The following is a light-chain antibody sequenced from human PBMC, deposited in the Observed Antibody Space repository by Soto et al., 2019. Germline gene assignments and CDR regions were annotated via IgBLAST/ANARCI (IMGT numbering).Light chain of an antibody. Sequence: EIVMTQSPATLSVSPGERATLSCRASQSVSTDVAWYRQKPGQAPRLLIYGASSRATGIPDRFSGSGSGTDFTLTISGLEPEDFAVYYCQQYGSSPLTFGGGTKVDI. J-gene: IGKJ4*01. V-gene: IGKV3-20*01. CDR2: GAS. CDR3: QQYGSSPLT. CDR1: QSVSTD.